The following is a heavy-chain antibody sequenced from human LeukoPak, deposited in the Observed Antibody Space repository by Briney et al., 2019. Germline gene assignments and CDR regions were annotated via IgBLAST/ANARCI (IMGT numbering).Heavy chain of an antibody. V-gene: IGHV3-23*01. CDR1: GFTFSSHA. CDR3: ANEEVPNDY. Sequence: GGSLGLSCAVSGFTFSSHAMTWVRQAPGKGLEWVSGISISGDITYYADSVQGRFIISRDNSKNTVYLQMNSLRVEDTAVYYCANEEVPNDYWGQGTLVTVSS. J-gene: IGHJ4*02. D-gene: IGHD4/OR15-4a*01. CDR2: ISISGDIT.